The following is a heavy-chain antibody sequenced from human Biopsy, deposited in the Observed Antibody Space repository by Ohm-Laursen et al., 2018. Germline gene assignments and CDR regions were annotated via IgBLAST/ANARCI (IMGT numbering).Heavy chain of an antibody. CDR3: ARGRRTSGWPYFDN. V-gene: IGHV4-61*01. Sequence: GTLSLTCTVSGDSLSSGPDNWSWIRQPPGQGREYIGFIYSGGNTNYNPSLQNRVTMSVDTSKNQFYLKLYSVTAADTAVYYCARGRRTSGWPYFDNWGQGALVIVSP. CDR1: GDSLSSGPDN. J-gene: IGHJ4*02. CDR2: IYSGGNT. D-gene: IGHD6-19*01.